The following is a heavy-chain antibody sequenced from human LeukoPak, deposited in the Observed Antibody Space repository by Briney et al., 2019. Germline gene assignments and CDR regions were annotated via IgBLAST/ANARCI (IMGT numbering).Heavy chain of an antibody. Sequence: PSETLSLTCAVYSGSFSGHYWSWIRQPPGKGLEWIGEINHSGSTNYNPSLKSRVTISVDTSKNQFSLKLSSVTAADTAVYYCARGRGGDGYGMDVWGQGTTVTVSS. CDR2: INHSGST. CDR1: SGSFSGHY. CDR3: ARGRGGDGYGMDV. V-gene: IGHV4-34*01. D-gene: IGHD2-21*02. J-gene: IGHJ6*02.